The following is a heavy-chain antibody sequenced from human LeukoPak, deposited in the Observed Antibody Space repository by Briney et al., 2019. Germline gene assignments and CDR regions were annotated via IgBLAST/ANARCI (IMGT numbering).Heavy chain of an antibody. D-gene: IGHD6-19*01. CDR1: GFTVSSRY. CDR3: ARSPPRYSSGWYTGPRLGYFDY. Sequence: TGGSLRLSCAVSGFTVSSRYMSWVRQAPGKGLEWVSVIYSGSSTYYADFVKGRFTISRDNSKNALYLQMKRLRAEDTAVYYCARSPPRYSSGWYTGPRLGYFDYWGQGTLVTVSS. V-gene: IGHV3-53*01. J-gene: IGHJ4*02. CDR2: IYSGSST.